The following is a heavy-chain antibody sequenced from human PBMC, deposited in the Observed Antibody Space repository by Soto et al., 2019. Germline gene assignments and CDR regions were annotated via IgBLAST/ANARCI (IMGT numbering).Heavy chain of an antibody. D-gene: IGHD1-7*01. Sequence: QLQLQECGSGLVKPSQTLSLTCAVSGGSISSGGYSWSWIRQPPGKGLEWIGYIYHSGSTYYNPSLKSRVTISVDRSKNQFSLKLSSVTAADTAVYYCARTESGTFDPWGQGTLVTVSS. CDR3: ARTESGTFDP. CDR1: GGSISSGGYS. CDR2: IYHSGST. V-gene: IGHV4-30-2*01. J-gene: IGHJ5*02.